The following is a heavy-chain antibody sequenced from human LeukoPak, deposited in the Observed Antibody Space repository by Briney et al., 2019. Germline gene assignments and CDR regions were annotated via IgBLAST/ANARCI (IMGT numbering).Heavy chain of an antibody. Sequence: SETLSLTCAVYGGSFSGYYWSWIRQPPGKGLEWIGEINHSGSTNYNPSLKSRVTISVDTSKNQFSLKLSSETAADTAVYYCARGTDYTFDYWGQGTLVTVSS. D-gene: IGHD5-12*01. CDR2: INHSGST. J-gene: IGHJ4*02. V-gene: IGHV4-34*01. CDR3: ARGTDYTFDY. CDR1: GGSFSGYY.